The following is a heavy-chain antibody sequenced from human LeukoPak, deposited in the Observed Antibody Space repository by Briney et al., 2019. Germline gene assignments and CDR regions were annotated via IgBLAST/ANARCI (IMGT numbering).Heavy chain of an antibody. Sequence: SQTLSLTCTVSGGPISSGGYYWSWIRQHPGKGLEWIGYIYYSGSTYYNPSLKSRVTISVDTSENQFSLKLNSVTAADTAVYYCARYGGTLIGNYFDYWGQGTLVTVSS. CDR1: GGPISSGGYY. CDR2: IYYSGST. J-gene: IGHJ4*02. D-gene: IGHD1-14*01. V-gene: IGHV4-31*03. CDR3: ARYGGTLIGNYFDY.